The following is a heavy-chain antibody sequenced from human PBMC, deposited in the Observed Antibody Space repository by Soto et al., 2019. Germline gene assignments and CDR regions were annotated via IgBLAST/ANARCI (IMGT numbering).Heavy chain of an antibody. Sequence: QVQLQGSGPGLVKPSQTLSLTCTVSGGSISSGGYYWSWIRQHPGKGLEWIGYIYYSGSTYYNPSLKSRVTISVDTSKNQFSLKLSSVTAADTAVYYCAREGSGYYGSGSYSGWFDPWGQGTLVTVSS. CDR1: GGSISSGGYY. J-gene: IGHJ5*02. CDR2: IYYSGST. V-gene: IGHV4-31*03. D-gene: IGHD3-10*01. CDR3: AREGSGYYGSGSYSGWFDP.